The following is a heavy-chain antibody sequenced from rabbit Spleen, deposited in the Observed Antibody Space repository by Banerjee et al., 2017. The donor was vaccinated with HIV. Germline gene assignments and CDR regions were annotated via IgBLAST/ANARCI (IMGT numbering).Heavy chain of an antibody. Sequence: VESGGDLVKPGASLTLTCTASGVSFGSSSYMCWVRQAPGKGLEWIACIDPGSSGFTYFATWAKGRFTCSKTSSTTVTLQMTSLTVADTATYFCARVSETSGWGEDLWGPGTLVTVS. D-gene: IGHD4-1*01. CDR1: GVSFGSSSY. J-gene: IGHJ4*01. V-gene: IGHV1S40*01. CDR3: ARVSETSGWGEDL. CDR2: IDPGSSGFT.